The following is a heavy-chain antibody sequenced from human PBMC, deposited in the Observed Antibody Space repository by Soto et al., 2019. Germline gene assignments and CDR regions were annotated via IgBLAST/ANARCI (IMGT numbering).Heavy chain of an antibody. V-gene: IGHV1-69*02. CDR3: AGSGYDSVFDY. CDR1: VCTFSIYT. Sequence: SVKVSCKASVCTFSIYTISWVRQAPGQGLEWMGRIIPILGIANYAQKFQGRVTITADKSTSTAYMELSSLRSEDTAVYYCAGSGYDSVFDYWGQGTLVTVSS. D-gene: IGHD5-12*01. CDR2: IIPILGIA. J-gene: IGHJ4*02.